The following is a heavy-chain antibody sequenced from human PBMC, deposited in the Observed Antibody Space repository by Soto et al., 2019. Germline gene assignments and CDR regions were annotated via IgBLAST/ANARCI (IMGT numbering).Heavy chain of an antibody. Sequence: SETLSLTCAVSGYSISSGYYWGWIRQPPGKGLEWIGSIYHSGSTYYNPSLKSRVTISVDTSKNQFSLKLSSVTAADTAVYYCARDSLRYCSSTSCSRGWFDPWGQGTLVTVSS. J-gene: IGHJ5*02. CDR1: GYSISSGYY. V-gene: IGHV4-38-2*02. D-gene: IGHD2-2*01. CDR2: IYHSGST. CDR3: ARDSLRYCSSTSCSRGWFDP.